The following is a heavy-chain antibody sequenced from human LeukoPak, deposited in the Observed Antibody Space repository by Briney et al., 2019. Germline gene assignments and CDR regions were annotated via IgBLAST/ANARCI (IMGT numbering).Heavy chain of an antibody. J-gene: IGHJ4*02. V-gene: IGHV6-1*01. CDR3: AREGYSSSWYFDY. D-gene: IGHD6-13*01. CDR1: GDSVSSNSAA. Sequence: SQTLSLTCALSGDSVSSNSAAWNWIRQSPSRGLEWLGRTYYRSKWYNDYAVSVKSRITINPDTSKNQFSLQLNSVTPEDTAVYCAREGYSSSWYFDYWGQGTLVTVSS. CDR2: TYYRSKWYN.